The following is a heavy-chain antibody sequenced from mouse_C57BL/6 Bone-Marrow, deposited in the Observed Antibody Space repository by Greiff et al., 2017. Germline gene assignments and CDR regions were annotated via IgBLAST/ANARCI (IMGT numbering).Heavy chain of an antibody. Sequence: QVQLQQPGAELVRPGTSVKLSCKASGYTFTSYWMHWVKQRPGQGLEWIGVIDPSDSYTNYNQKFKGKATLTVDKSSSTAYMQLSRLTSVVSSVYYCARSPITTVVVRTYFDYWGQGTTLTVSS. D-gene: IGHD1-1*01. V-gene: IGHV1-59*01. J-gene: IGHJ2*01. CDR1: GYTFTSYW. CDR3: ARSPITTVVVRTYFDY. CDR2: IDPSDSYT.